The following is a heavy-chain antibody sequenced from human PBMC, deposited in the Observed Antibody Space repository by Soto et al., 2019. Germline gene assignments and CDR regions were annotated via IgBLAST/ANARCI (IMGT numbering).Heavy chain of an antibody. CDR1: GFTFSYYA. V-gene: IGHV3-23*01. Sequence: EVQLLESGGGWVQPGGSVRLSCAAPGFTFSYYAMSWVRQAQGQGLEWVSAISDTGGSTYHADSVRGRFTISRDNSRNTLYLQMNSLRAEDTAVYYCVKGSRASRPYYFDYWGQGTLVTVSS. CDR3: VKGSRASRPYYFDY. CDR2: ISDTGGST. D-gene: IGHD2-15*01. J-gene: IGHJ4*02.